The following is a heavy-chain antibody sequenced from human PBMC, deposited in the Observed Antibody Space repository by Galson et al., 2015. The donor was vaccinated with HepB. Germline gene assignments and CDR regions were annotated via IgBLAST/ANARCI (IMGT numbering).Heavy chain of an antibody. V-gene: IGHV3-30*04. J-gene: IGHJ3*02. Sequence: SLRLSCAASGFTFSSYAMHWVRQAPGKGLEWVAVISYDGSNKYYADSVKGRFTISRDNSKNTLYLQMNSLRAEDTAVYYCAREYVDIVHTDAFDIWGQGTMVTVSS. D-gene: IGHD5-12*01. CDR3: AREYVDIVHTDAFDI. CDR1: GFTFSSYA. CDR2: ISYDGSNK.